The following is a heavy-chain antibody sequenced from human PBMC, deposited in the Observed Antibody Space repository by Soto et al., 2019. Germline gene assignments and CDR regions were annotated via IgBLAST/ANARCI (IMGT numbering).Heavy chain of an antibody. CDR3: AHAYGGTSWPNDAFDV. J-gene: IGHJ3*01. CDR1: GFSLSADGVG. Sequence: QITLKESGPTLVKPTQTLTLTCTFSGFSLSADGVGVGWIRQPPGKALEWLALIYWDYDQRYSPSLKTRLTITKDTSKNPVVLTMTNMDPVDTATYYCAHAYGGTSWPNDAFDVWGQGTVVTVSS. CDR2: IYWDYDQ. D-gene: IGHD2-2*01. V-gene: IGHV2-5*02.